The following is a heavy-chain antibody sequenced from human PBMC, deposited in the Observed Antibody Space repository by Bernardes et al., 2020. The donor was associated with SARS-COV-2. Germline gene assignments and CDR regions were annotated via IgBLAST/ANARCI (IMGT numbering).Heavy chain of an antibody. CDR2: ISAYNGNT. D-gene: IGHD2-2*03. Sequence: ASVKVSCKASGYTFTSYGISWVRQAPGQGLEWMGWISAYNGNTNYAQKLQGRVTMTTDTSTSTAYMELRSLRSDDTAVYYCAREGWIFHTIPTHFDYWGQGTLVTVSS. J-gene: IGHJ4*02. V-gene: IGHV1-18*01. CDR1: GYTFTSYG. CDR3: AREGWIFHTIPTHFDY.